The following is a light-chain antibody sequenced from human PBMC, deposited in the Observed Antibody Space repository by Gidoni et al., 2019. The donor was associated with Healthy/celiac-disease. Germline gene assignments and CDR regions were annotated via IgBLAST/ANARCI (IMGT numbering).Light chain of an antibody. CDR1: QSLMHSNGYNY. V-gene: IGKV2-28*01. CDR3: MQARQTPRD. Sequence: DIVMTQSPLSLPVTPGEPASISCRSSQSLMHSNGYNYLDCYLQTPGQSPQLLIDLGSTRASGVPDRFSGSGSGTDFTLKSSRVEAEDVGVYYCMQARQTPRDFGGGTKVEIK. CDR2: LGS. J-gene: IGKJ4*01.